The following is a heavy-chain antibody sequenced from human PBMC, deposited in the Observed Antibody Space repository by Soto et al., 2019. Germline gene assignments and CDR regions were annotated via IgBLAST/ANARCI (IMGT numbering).Heavy chain of an antibody. CDR1: GFTFSSYG. CDR3: AREYCSSTSCLNWFDP. Sequence: GGSLRLSCAASGFTFSSYGMNWVRQAPGKGLEWVSYISSSSSTIYYADSVKGRFTISRDNAKNSLYLQMNSLRAEDTAVYYCAREYCSSTSCLNWFDPWGQGTLVTV. V-gene: IGHV3-48*01. J-gene: IGHJ5*02. D-gene: IGHD2-2*01. CDR2: ISSSSSTI.